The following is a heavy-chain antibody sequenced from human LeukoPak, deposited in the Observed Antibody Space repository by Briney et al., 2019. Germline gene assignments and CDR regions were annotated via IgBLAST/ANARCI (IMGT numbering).Heavy chain of an antibody. J-gene: IGHJ4*02. CDR2: INQGGSVQ. Sequence: GGSLRLSCAASGFTFRSYWMSWVRQAPGKGLEWVSNINQGGSVQYYMDSVKGRFTISRDDAKNSLYVQMNSLRDEDTAVYYCARVEYSGRNLEYWGQGTLVTVSS. CDR1: GFTFRSYW. CDR3: ARVEYSGRNLEY. V-gene: IGHV3-7*01. D-gene: IGHD1-26*01.